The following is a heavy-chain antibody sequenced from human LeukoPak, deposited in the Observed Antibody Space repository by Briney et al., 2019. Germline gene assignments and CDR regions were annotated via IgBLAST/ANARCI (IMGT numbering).Heavy chain of an antibody. J-gene: IGHJ6*02. CDR2: INPSGGST. CDR1: GYTFTSYY. CDR3: ARENVVVVTATYYYYYGMDV. V-gene: IGHV1-46*01. D-gene: IGHD2-21*02. Sequence: ASVKVSCKASGYTFTSYYMHWERQAPGQGLEWMGIINPSGGSTSYAQKFQGRVTMTRDTSTSTVYMELSSLRSEDTAVYYCARENVVVVTATYYYYYGMDVWGQGTTVTVSS.